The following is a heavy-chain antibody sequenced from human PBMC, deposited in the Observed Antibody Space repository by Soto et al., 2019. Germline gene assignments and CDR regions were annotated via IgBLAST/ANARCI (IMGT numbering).Heavy chain of an antibody. CDR2: IYYSGST. Sequence: PLETLSLTYSVSGGSLRRGDYYCSWFRQPPGKGLEWIVYIYYSGSTYYNPSLKSRVTISVDTSKNQFSLKLSSVTAADTAVYYCARDKVVPGWFDPWGQGTLVTVSS. D-gene: IGHD2-15*01. CDR3: ARDKVVPGWFDP. CDR1: GGSLRRGDYY. J-gene: IGHJ5*02. V-gene: IGHV4-30-4*01.